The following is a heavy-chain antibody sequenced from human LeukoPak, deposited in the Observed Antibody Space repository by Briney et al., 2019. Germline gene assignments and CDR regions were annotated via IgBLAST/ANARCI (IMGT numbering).Heavy chain of an antibody. Sequence: GGTLRLSCAASGFTFSSYGMSWVRQAPGKGLEWVSAISGSGGSTYYADSVKGRFTISRDNAKNSLYLQMNSLRAEDTALYYCARVIYYGDSLYMYYFDYWGQGTLVTVSS. V-gene: IGHV3-23*01. CDR3: ARVIYYGDSLYMYYFDY. CDR1: GFTFSSYG. D-gene: IGHD4-17*01. J-gene: IGHJ4*02. CDR2: ISGSGGST.